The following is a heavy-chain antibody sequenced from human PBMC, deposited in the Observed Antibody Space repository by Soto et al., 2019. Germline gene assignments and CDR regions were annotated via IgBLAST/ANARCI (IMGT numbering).Heavy chain of an antibody. D-gene: IGHD3-10*01. CDR2: IIPIFGTA. CDR3: ARETIYYYGSGSYYPYYFDY. CDR1: GGTFSSYA. J-gene: IGHJ4*02. Sequence: QVQLVQSGAEVKKPGSSVKVSCKASGGTFSSYAISWVRQAPGQGLEWMGGIIPIFGTANYAQKFQGRVTITADESTRTASMELSSLRSEDKAVYYCARETIYYYGSGSYYPYYFDYWGQGTLVTVSS. V-gene: IGHV1-69*01.